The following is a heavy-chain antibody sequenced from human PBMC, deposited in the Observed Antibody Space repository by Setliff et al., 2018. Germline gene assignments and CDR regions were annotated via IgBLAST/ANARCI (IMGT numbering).Heavy chain of an antibody. D-gene: IGHD3-22*01. Sequence: ASVKVSCKASAHIFKSYGISWVRQAPGQGLEWMAYINTYNGDTYYAQKLLGRVTMTTDTSTSTAYMELRSLRPDDTAVYYCARINFYVSSGYYYASDNWGQGTLVTVSS. J-gene: IGHJ4*02. CDR2: INTYNGDT. CDR3: ARINFYVSSGYYYASDN. V-gene: IGHV1-18*01. CDR1: AHIFKSYG.